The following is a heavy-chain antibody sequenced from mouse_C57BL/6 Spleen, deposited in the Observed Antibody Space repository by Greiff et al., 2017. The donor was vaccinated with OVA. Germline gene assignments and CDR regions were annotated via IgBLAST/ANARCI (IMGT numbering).Heavy chain of an antibody. Sequence: EVQGVESGGGLVKPGGSLKLSCAASGFTFSSYAMSWVRQTPEKRLEWVATISDGGSYTYYPDNVKGRFTISRDNAKNNLYLQMSHLKSEDTAMYYCARDPTTVVARDWYFDVWGTGTTVTVSS. CDR3: ARDPTTVVARDWYFDV. D-gene: IGHD1-1*01. CDR2: ISDGGSYT. CDR1: GFTFSSYA. J-gene: IGHJ1*03. V-gene: IGHV5-4*01.